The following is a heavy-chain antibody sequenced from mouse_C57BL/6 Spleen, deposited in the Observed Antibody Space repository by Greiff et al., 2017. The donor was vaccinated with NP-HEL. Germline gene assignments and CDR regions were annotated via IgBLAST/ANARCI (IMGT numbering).Heavy chain of an antibody. Sequence: QVQLQQPGTELVKPGASVKLSCKASGYTFTSYWMHWVKQRPGQGLEWIGNINPSNGGTNYNEKFKSKATLTVDKSSSTAYMQLSSLTSEDAAVYYCARYELRQDWYFDGWGTGTTVTVSS. V-gene: IGHV1-53*01. CDR3: ARYELRQDWYFDG. CDR1: GYTFTSYW. D-gene: IGHD1-2*01. J-gene: IGHJ1*03. CDR2: INPSNGGT.